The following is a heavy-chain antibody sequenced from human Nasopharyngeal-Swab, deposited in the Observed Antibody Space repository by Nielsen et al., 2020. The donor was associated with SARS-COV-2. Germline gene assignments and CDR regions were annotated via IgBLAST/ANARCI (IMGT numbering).Heavy chain of an antibody. J-gene: IGHJ4*02. D-gene: IGHD3/OR15-3a*01. CDR1: GGSMNSYY. CDR2: VFNIWST. CDR3: ARVQVDDDFWTGYHFDY. V-gene: IGHV4-59*01. Sequence: SETLSLTFTVSGGSMNSYYWYCIRQPPAKGLEWIGYVFNIWSTEYSPSLKRRATISVDTSNNQFSLKLSSVTAADTAVYFCARVQVDDDFWTGYHFDYWGQGTLVTVSS.